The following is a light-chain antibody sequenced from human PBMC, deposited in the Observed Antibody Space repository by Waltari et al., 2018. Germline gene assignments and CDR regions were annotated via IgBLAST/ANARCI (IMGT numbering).Light chain of an antibody. Sequence: HSALTQPASVSGSPGQSITIPCSGSSSDVGGYNYVSWYLQYPGQAPKLIIYDVSQRPSGISVRFSGSKSGSTASLTISGLQAEDEADYYCSSYTSSNTVVFGGGTKVTVL. CDR3: SSYTSSNTVV. V-gene: IGLV2-14*03. J-gene: IGLJ2*01. CDR2: DVS. CDR1: SSDVGGYNY.